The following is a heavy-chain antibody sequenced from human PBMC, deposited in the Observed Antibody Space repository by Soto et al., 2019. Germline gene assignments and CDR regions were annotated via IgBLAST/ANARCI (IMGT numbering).Heavy chain of an antibody. CDR1: GLTFGSFG. J-gene: IGHJ6*03. V-gene: IGHV3-21*01. D-gene: IGHD6-6*01. Sequence: EVQLVESGEGLVRLGGPRRLSWAPLGLTFGSFGLTGAGRPPGRGLKWSSLFFSSSGSIYYADPVKGRFTISRDNAKNSLYLQMNSLKDEDTAVYYCARDSGEQLVRRGFYYYYMDVWGKGTTVTVSS. CDR3: ARDSGEQLVRRGFYYYYMDV. CDR2: FFSSSGSI.